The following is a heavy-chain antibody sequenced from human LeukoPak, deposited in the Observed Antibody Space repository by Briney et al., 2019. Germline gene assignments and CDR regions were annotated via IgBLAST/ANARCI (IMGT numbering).Heavy chain of an antibody. J-gene: IGHJ4*02. CDR1: GFTFSSYE. Sequence: AGGSLRLSCAASGFTFSSYEMNWVRQAPGKGLEWVSSISSSSSYIYYADSVKGRFTISRDNAKNSLYLQMNSLRGEDTAVYYCARVRGGPFDYWGQGTLVTVSS. CDR3: ARVRGGPFDY. V-gene: IGHV3-21*01. CDR2: ISSSSSYI. D-gene: IGHD5-24*01.